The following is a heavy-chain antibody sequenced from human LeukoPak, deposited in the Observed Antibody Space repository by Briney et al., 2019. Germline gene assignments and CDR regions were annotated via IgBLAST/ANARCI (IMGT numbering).Heavy chain of an antibody. D-gene: IGHD6-19*01. J-gene: IGHJ3*02. CDR3: AKCLAVAGTDDAFDI. CDR2: ISGSRGST. CDR1: GFTFSSYA. V-gene: IGHV3-23*01. Sequence: AGGSLRLSCAASGFTFSSYAMSWVRQAPGKGLEWVSTISGSRGSTHYADSVKGRFTISRDNSKNTLYLQMNSLRAEDTAVYYCAKCLAVAGTDDAFDIWGHGTMVTVSS.